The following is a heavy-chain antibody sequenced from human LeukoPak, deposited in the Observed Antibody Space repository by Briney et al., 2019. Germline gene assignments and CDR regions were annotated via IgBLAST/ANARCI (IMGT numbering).Heavy chain of an antibody. D-gene: IGHD6-19*01. V-gene: IGHV6-1*01. CDR3: ERGKDSGYSSGWYFLNYYYYMAV. CDR2: TYYGSKWYN. Sequence: SQTLSLTCAISGDSVSSNSAAWNWIRQSPSRGLEWLGRTYYGSKWYNDYAVSVKSRITIKPDTSKNQFILQLNSVTTEDSAVYYCERGKDSGYSSGWYFLNYYYYMAVWGKGTTVTVSS. J-gene: IGHJ6*03. CDR1: GDSVSSNSAA.